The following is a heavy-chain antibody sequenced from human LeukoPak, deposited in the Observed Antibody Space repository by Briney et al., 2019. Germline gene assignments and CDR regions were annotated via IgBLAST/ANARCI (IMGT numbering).Heavy chain of an antibody. V-gene: IGHV3-23*01. CDR3: AKDAQWHYYFDY. CDR2: IIGSGGST. Sequence: GGSLRLSCAASGFTFSTYAMSWVRQAPGKGLEWVSGIIGSGGSTYYADSVKGRFTISRDNSKNTLYLQMNSLRAEDTAVYYCAKDAQWHYYFDYWGQGTLVTVSS. J-gene: IGHJ4*02. D-gene: IGHD6-19*01. CDR1: GFTFSTYA.